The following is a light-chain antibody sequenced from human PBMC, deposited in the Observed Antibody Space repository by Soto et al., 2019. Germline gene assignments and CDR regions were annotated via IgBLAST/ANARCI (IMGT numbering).Light chain of an antibody. J-gene: IGKJ1*01. Sequence: EIVLTQYPGTLSLSPGERGTLSCGASQSVSRSYLAWYQQKPGQAPRLLIYGASSRATGIPDRFSGSGSGTDFTLTISRLEPEDFAVYYCQQYGNSPLTFGQGTKVEIK. CDR3: QQYGNSPLT. CDR2: GAS. CDR1: QSVSRSY. V-gene: IGKV3-20*01.